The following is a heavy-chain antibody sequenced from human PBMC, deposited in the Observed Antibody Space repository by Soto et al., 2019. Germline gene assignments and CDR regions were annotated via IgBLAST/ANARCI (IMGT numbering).Heavy chain of an antibody. Sequence: ASVKVSCKASGYTFTSYDINWVRQATGQGLEWMGWMNPNSGNTGYAQKFQGRVTMTRNTSISTAYMELSSLRSEDTAVYYCASGRKDRVSGRSCLDYWGQGTLVTVSS. CDR1: GYTFTSYD. CDR3: ASGRKDRVSGRSCLDY. J-gene: IGHJ4*02. D-gene: IGHD6-13*01. V-gene: IGHV1-8*01. CDR2: MNPNSGNT.